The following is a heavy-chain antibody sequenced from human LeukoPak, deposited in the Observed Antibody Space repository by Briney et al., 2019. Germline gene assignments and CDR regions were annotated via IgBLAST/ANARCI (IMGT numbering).Heavy chain of an antibody. J-gene: IGHJ6*02. D-gene: IGHD2-15*01. Sequence: GGSLRLSCAASGFTFSTYWMSWVRQAPGKGLEWVASIKQDGSEKYYVDSVKGRFTISRDNAKNSLSLQMNSLRAEDMAVYYCARDDWAASGFYGMDVWGQGTLVTVSS. CDR2: IKQDGSEK. V-gene: IGHV3-7*01. CDR3: ARDDWAASGFYGMDV. CDR1: GFTFSTYW.